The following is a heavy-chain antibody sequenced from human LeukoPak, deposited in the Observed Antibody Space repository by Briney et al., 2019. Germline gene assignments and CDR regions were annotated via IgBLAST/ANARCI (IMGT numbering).Heavy chain of an antibody. V-gene: IGHV3-7*05. CDR1: GFIFSSYW. Sequence: GGSLRLSCAASGFIFSSYWMSWVRQAPGKGLEWVANIKQDGSEKYYVDSVKGRFTISRDNAENSLYLQMNSLRAEDTAVYYCAREAAAAHPDYWGQGTLVVVSA. J-gene: IGHJ4*02. CDR2: IKQDGSEK. D-gene: IGHD6-13*01. CDR3: AREAAAAHPDY.